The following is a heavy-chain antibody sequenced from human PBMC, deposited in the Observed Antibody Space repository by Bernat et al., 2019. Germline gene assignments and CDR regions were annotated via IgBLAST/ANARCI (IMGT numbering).Heavy chain of an antibody. V-gene: IGHV1-69*02. J-gene: IGHJ6*03. CDR2: VIPILGIA. Sequence: QVQLVQSGAEVKKPGSSVKVSCKASGGTFSSYTISWVRQAPGQGLEWMGRVIPILGIANYAQKFQGRVTITADKSTSTAYMELSSLRSEDTAVYYCATTRIKGYYYYMDVWGKGTTVTVS. CDR3: ATTRIKGYYYYMDV. CDR1: GGTFSSYT. D-gene: IGHD2/OR15-2a*01.